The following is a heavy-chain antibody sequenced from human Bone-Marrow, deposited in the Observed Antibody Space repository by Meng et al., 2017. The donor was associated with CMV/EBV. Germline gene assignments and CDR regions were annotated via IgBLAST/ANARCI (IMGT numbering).Heavy chain of an antibody. D-gene: IGHD2-15*01. CDR1: GYTFTSNA. J-gene: IGHJ4*02. CDR2: ISTYDGDK. CDR3: ARDVGPLDY. V-gene: IGHV1-18*01. Sequence: RVSCKASGYTFTSNAISWVRQAPGQGLEWMGWISTYDGDKNYAQKIQGRVTMTTDTSTSTAYLDLRDLTSDDTAVYYCARDVGPLDYWGQGTLVTVSS.